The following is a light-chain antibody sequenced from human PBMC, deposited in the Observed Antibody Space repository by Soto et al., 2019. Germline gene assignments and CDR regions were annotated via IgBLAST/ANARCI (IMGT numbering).Light chain of an antibody. CDR2: DVS. Sequence: QCALTQPASVSGSPGQSITISCTGTSSDVGGYEYVSWYQQHPGKAPKRIIYDVSDRPSGVSNRFSGSKSGNTASLAISGLQAQDEADYYCSSYTTSSPLGVFGTGTKVTVL. J-gene: IGLJ1*01. CDR1: SSDVGGYEY. V-gene: IGLV2-14*03. CDR3: SSYTTSSPLGV.